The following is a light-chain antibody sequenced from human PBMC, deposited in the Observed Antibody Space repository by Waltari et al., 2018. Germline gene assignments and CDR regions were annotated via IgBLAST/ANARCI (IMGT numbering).Light chain of an antibody. J-gene: IGLJ1*01. Sequence: QSALTPPPSASGSPGQSVTISCTGTSSDVGAYNYVSWDQQHPGNVPNLMITNVSKRPSGVPDRFSGSKSGNTASLTVSGLQAEDEADYYCLSYAGNNGYLFGTGTRVTVL. CDR2: NVS. V-gene: IGLV2-8*01. CDR3: LSYAGNNGYL. CDR1: SSDVGAYNY.